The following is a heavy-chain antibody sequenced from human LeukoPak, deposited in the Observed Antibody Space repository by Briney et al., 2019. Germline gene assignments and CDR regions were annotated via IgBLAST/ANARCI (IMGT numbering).Heavy chain of an antibody. V-gene: IGHV4-4*07. CDR3: ARERDPYYYDSMEGAFDI. CDR2: IYTSGST. CDR1: GGSISSYY. D-gene: IGHD3-22*01. Sequence: KPSETLSLTCTVSGGSISSYYWSWIRQPAGKGLEWIGLIYTSGSTNYNPSLKSRVTMSVDTSKNQFSLKLSSVTAADTAVYYCARERDPYYYDSMEGAFDIWGQGTMVTVSS. J-gene: IGHJ3*02.